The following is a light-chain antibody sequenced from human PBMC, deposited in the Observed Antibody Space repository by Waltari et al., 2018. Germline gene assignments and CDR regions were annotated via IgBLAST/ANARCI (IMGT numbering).Light chain of an antibody. CDR1: QYVTSSY. Sequence: EIVLTQSPDTLSLSPGERATLSCRASQYVTSSYLAWYQQKPGQGPRLPIYAASARATGIPDRFSGSWSGTDFTLTISRLEPEDFAVYFCQQYGSSLVTFGGGTEVEIK. CDR2: AAS. J-gene: IGKJ4*01. CDR3: QQYGSSLVT. V-gene: IGKV3-20*01.